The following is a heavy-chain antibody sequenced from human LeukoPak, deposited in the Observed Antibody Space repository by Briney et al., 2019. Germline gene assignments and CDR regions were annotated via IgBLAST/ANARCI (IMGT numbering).Heavy chain of an antibody. CDR2: INKDGDRT. J-gene: IGHJ6*02. Sequence: PGGSLRLSCTASGFTFAAYAMHWVRQAPGKGLEWVCLINKDGDRTYYGDSVKGRFTISRDNSKNSLYLQMNSLRSEDTGLYYRGTWAFYHSLDAWGQGTTVTVSS. V-gene: IGHV3-43*02. CDR3: GTWAFYHSLDA. D-gene: IGHD2/OR15-2a*01. CDR1: GFTFAAYA.